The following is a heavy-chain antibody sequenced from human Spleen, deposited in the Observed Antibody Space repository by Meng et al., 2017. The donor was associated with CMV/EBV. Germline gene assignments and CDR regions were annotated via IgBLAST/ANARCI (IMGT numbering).Heavy chain of an antibody. CDR1: GFTLSSYE. J-gene: IGHJ6*02. CDR3: ARESSGMDV. V-gene: IGHV3-48*03. Sequence: GGSLRLSCAASGFTLSSYEMNWVRQAPGKGLEWVSYISGSSDKKYYADSVRARYTISRDNARNSLYLQINSLRDEDTAVYYCARESSGMDVWGQGTAVTVSS. CDR2: ISGSSDKK.